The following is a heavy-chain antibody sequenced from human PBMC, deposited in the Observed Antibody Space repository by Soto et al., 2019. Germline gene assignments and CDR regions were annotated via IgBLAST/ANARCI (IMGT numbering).Heavy chain of an antibody. Sequence: QLQLQESGPGLVMPSETLSLTCTVSGDSISGSPYFWGWIRQPPGKRLEWIGSIFYDGYTVYSPSPQSGVTISVDTAKNQFSLRLTSVAAADTAIYFCARLQAAVPHYWGQGPLVTVSS. V-gene: IGHV4-39*01. CDR3: ARLQAAVPHY. CDR1: GDSISGSPYF. CDR2: IFYDGYT. D-gene: IGHD6-13*01. J-gene: IGHJ4*02.